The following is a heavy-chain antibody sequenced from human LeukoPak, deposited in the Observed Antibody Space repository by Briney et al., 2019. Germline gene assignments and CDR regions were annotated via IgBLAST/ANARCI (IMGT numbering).Heavy chain of an antibody. V-gene: IGHV1-46*01. J-gene: IGHJ4*02. CDR2: INPSGGST. CDR1: GYTFTSYY. D-gene: IGHD1-26*01. Sequence: ASVKVSCKASGYTFTSYYMHWVRQAPGQGLEWMGIINPSGGSTSYAQKIQGRVTMTRDTSTSTVYMELSSLRSEDTAVYYCASVGATIQSFDYWGQGTLVTVSS. CDR3: ASVGATIQSFDY.